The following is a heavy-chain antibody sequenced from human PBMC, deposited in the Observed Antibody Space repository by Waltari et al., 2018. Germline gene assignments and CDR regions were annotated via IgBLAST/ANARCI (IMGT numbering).Heavy chain of an antibody. J-gene: IGHJ6*02. V-gene: IGHV3-9*01. CDR2: ISWNSGSI. Sequence: EVQLMESGGGLVQPGRSLRLSCAASGFTFDDYAMHWVRQAPGKGLAWVSGISWNSGSIGYADSVKGRFTISRDNAKNSLYLQMNSLRAEDTALYYCAKDRVACSGGSCYAYYYGMDVWGQGTTVTVSS. CDR3: AKDRVACSGGSCYAYYYGMDV. D-gene: IGHD2-15*01. CDR1: GFTFDDYA.